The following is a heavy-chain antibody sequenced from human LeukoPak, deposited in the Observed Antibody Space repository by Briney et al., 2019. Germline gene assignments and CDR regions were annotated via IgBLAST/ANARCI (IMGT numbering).Heavy chain of an antibody. CDR2: ISAYNGNT. V-gene: IGHV1-18*01. Sequence: GASVKVSCKSSGYXFTNYGITWVRQAPGQGLEWMGWISAYNGNTNYAQKFQGRVTMTTDTSTSTAYMEVRSLRSDDTAMYYCARVCHWDIDNTRGDPVDYWGQGTLVTVSS. CDR1: GYXFTNYG. J-gene: IGHJ4*02. CDR3: ARVCHWDIDNTRGDPVDY. D-gene: IGHD2-15*01.